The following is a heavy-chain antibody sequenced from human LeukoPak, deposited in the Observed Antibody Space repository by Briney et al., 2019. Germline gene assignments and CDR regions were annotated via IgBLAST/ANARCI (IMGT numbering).Heavy chain of an antibody. V-gene: IGHV4-30-2*01. CDR2: IYHSGST. Sequence: SETLTLTCTVSGGSISSGGYYWSWIRQPPGKGLEWIGYIYHSGSTYYNPSLKSRVTISVDRSKNQFSLKLSSVTAADTAVYYCARHSAHSSTNDAFDLWGQGTLVTVSS. CDR3: ARHSAHSSTNDAFDL. CDR1: GGSISSGGYY. D-gene: IGHD6-13*01. J-gene: IGHJ3*01.